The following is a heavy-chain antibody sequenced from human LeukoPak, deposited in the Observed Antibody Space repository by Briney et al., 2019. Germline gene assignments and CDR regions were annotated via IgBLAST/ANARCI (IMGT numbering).Heavy chain of an antibody. D-gene: IGHD4-11*01. CDR2: INWSSDII. Sequence: GGSLRLSCAASGFTFDDYGMHWVRQAPGKGLEWVSGINWSSDIIAYADSVKGRFTISRDNAKNSLYLQMNSLRADDMALYYCARKRGDDYSDYYFDYWGQGTLVTVSS. CDR1: GFTFDDYG. V-gene: IGHV3-9*03. CDR3: ARKRGDDYSDYYFDY. J-gene: IGHJ4*02.